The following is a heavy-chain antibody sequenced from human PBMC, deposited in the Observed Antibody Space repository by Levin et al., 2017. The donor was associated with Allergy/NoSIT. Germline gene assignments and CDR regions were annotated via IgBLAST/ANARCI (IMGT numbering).Heavy chain of an antibody. D-gene: IGHD5-24*01. J-gene: IGHJ4*02. CDR2: IRQDGGKR. V-gene: IGHV3-7*01. Sequence: QPGGSLRLSCAASGFTFSDFWMTWVRQAPGKGLEWLANIRQDGGKRNYADSVKGRFTISRDNTKNSLFLQMNSLRGGDTAVYYCTRVGYIDEGIDHWGRGILVTVSS. CDR3: TRVGYIDEGIDH. CDR1: GFTFSDFW.